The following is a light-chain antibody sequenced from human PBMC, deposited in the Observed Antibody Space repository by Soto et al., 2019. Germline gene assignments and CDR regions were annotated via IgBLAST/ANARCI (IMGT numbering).Light chain of an antibody. CDR2: EVN. CDR1: SGDVGGYNY. CDR3: SSYAGSSNV. J-gene: IGLJ1*01. Sequence: ALTQPPSASGSPGQSVAISCTGTSGDVGGYNYVSWYQQHPGKAPKLMIYEVNKRPSGVPDRFSGSKSGNTASLTVSGLQAEDGADYYCSSYAGSSNVFGTGTKVTVL. V-gene: IGLV2-8*01.